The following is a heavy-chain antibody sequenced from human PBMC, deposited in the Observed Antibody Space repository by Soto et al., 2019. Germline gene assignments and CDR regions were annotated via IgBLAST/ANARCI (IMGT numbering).Heavy chain of an antibody. Sequence: GGSLRLSCAASGFTFSDYYMNWIRQAPGKGLEWVSYISGSGSTMYYAGSVKGRFTISRDNAKNSLYLQMNSLRAEDTAVYYCAKRDRFGSGSYFNRGDAFNIWGQGTMVTVSS. V-gene: IGHV3-11*01. CDR1: GFTFSDYY. J-gene: IGHJ3*02. D-gene: IGHD3-10*01. CDR3: AKRDRFGSGSYFNRGDAFNI. CDR2: ISGSGSTM.